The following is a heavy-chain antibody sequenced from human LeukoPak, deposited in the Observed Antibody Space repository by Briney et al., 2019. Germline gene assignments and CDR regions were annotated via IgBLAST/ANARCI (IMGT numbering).Heavy chain of an antibody. CDR3: ARGIEWETTHDY. Sequence: ASVKVSCKASGGTFSSYAISWVRQAPGQGLEWMGGIIPIIGTANYAQKFQGRVTITADESTSTAYMELSSLRSEDTAVYYCARGIEWETTHDYWGQGTLVTVSS. CDR1: GGTFSSYA. V-gene: IGHV1-69*13. D-gene: IGHD1-26*01. CDR2: IIPIIGTA. J-gene: IGHJ4*02.